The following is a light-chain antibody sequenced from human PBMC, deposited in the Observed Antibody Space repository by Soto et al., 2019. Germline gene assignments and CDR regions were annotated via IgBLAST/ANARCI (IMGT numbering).Light chain of an antibody. Sequence: EIVLTQSPGTLSLSPGQRVTLSCRASESISRDYLAWNQQRLGQAPRLLIYGASSGATGIPDRFSGSGSGTDFTLTISRLEPEDFAIYYCQQYGGVPYTFGQGTKLEIK. CDR1: ESISRDY. CDR3: QQYGGVPYT. CDR2: GAS. V-gene: IGKV3-20*01. J-gene: IGKJ2*01.